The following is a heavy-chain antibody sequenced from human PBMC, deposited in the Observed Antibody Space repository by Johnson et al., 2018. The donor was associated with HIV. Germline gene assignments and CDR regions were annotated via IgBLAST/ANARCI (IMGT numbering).Heavy chain of an antibody. CDR1: GFTFSDYY. CDR2: ISSSGSTI. CDR3: AKDTGAYYDTFLAFDI. D-gene: IGHD3-22*01. J-gene: IGHJ3*02. V-gene: IGHV3-11*04. Sequence: QVQLVESGGGLIQPGGSLRLSCAASGFTFSDYYMSWIRQAPGKGLEWVSYISSSGSTIYYADSVKGRFTISRDNAKNSLYLQMSSLSADDTAIYYCAKDTGAYYDTFLAFDIWGQGTMVTVSS.